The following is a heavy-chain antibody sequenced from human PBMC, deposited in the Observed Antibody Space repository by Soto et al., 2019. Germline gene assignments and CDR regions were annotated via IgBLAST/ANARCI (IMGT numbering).Heavy chain of an antibody. CDR1: GFSLSADGVG. V-gene: IGHV2-5*02. Sequence: QITLKESRPTLVKPTQTLTLTCTFSGFSLSADGVGVGWIRQPPGKALEWLALIYWDDDKRYRPSLKSRLTITKDTSKNQVVLTMTNMDPVDTATYYCAHAYGGTSWPNDAFDVWGQGTVVTVSS. D-gene: IGHD2-2*01. J-gene: IGHJ3*01. CDR3: AHAYGGTSWPNDAFDV. CDR2: IYWDDDK.